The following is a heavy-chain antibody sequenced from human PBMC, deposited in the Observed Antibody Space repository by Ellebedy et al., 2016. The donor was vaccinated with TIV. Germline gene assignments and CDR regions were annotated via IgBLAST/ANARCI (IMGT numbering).Heavy chain of an antibody. CDR1: GGSISSSSYY. V-gene: IGHV4-39*01. J-gene: IGHJ4*02. Sequence: MPSETLSLTCTVSGGSISSSSYYWGWIRQPPGKGLEWIGSIYYSGRTYYNPSLKSRVTISVDTSKNQFSLKLSSVTAADTAVYYCARHVKTMFDLYYFDYWGQGTLVTVSS. D-gene: IGHD3-10*02. CDR2: IYYSGRT. CDR3: ARHVKTMFDLYYFDY.